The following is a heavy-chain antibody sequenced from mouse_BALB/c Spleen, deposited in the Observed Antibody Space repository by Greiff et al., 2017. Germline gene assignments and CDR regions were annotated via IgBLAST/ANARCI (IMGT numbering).Heavy chain of an antibody. D-gene: IGHD1-1*01. J-gene: IGHJ2*01. CDR1: GYTFTSYW. CDR2: INPSTGYT. V-gene: IGHV1-7*01. Sequence: QVQLQQSGAELAKPGASVKMSCKASGYTFTSYWMHWVKQRPGQGLEWIGYINPSTGYTEYNQKFKDKATLTADKSSSTAYMQLSSLTSEDSAVYYCARRGYYGSSCLDYWGQGTTLTVSS. CDR3: ARRGYYGSSCLDY.